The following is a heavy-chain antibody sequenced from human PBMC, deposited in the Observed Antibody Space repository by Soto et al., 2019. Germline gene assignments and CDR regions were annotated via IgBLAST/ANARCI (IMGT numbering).Heavy chain of an antibody. Sequence: LSLTCTVSGGSFSGYFWTWIRQPPGKGLEWLAEINHSGITNYNPSVESRVSMSVDTSKNQFSLRLYSVTAADTAVYYCVRGPYNYNSRYFDYWGQGTLVTVSS. V-gene: IGHV4-34*01. CDR2: INHSGIT. CDR1: GGSFSGYF. CDR3: VRGPYNYNSRYFDY. D-gene: IGHD1-1*01. J-gene: IGHJ4*02.